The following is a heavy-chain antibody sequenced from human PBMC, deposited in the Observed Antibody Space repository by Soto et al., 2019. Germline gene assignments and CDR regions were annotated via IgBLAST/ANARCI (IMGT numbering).Heavy chain of an antibody. D-gene: IGHD1-26*01. J-gene: IGHJ3*02. CDR3: ARDPTTYNNGGYWYDVLDM. CDR2: IKDDGSEK. CDR1: GFSISSYW. Sequence: EVQLVESGGDLVRPGGSLRLSCTVSGFSISSYWMTWVRQAPGKGLEWVANIKDDGSEKNYADSVRGRFTMFRDDVKNSLYLQMTSLRVEDTAVYYCARDPTTYNNGGYWYDVLDMWGHGTTVTVSS. V-gene: IGHV3-7*01.